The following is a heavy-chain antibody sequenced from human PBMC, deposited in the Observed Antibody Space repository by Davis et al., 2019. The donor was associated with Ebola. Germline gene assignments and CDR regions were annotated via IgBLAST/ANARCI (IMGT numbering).Heavy chain of an antibody. J-gene: IGHJ4*02. CDR3: ARRRLSFEAIDY. CDR1: GGSISSSSYY. V-gene: IGHV4-39*01. CDR2: IYYRGTT. Sequence: SETLSLTCTVSGGSISSSSYYWGWIRQPPGKGLEWIGSIYYRGTTYYTPSLKSRVTISVDTSKNQFSLKLSSVSAADTAVYYCARRRLSFEAIDYWGQGTLVTVSS. D-gene: IGHD1-26*01.